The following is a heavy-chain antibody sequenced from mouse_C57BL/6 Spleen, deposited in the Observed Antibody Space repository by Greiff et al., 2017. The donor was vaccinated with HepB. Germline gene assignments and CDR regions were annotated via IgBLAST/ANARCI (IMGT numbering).Heavy chain of an antibody. CDR2: IDPGSGST. D-gene: IGHD2-5*01. J-gene: IGHJ4*01. Sequence: VQLQQPGAELVKPGASVKMSCKASGYTFTSYWITWVKQRPGQGLEWIGDIDPGSGSTNYNEKFKSKATLTVDTSSSTAYRQLSSLTSEDSAVYYCARDSNYEIGAMDYWGQGTSVTVSS. V-gene: IGHV1-55*01. CDR1: GYTFTSYW. CDR3: ARDSNYEIGAMDY.